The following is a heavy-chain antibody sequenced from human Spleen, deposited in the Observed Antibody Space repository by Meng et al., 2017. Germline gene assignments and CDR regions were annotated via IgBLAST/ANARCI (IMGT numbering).Heavy chain of an antibody. CDR3: VRSSGWVRTGFDP. D-gene: IGHD6-19*01. CDR1: GGSISTSGYY. J-gene: IGHJ5*02. CDR2: IGHSGIT. Sequence: QLQLQETRPGLVKPSEALSLTCSVSGGSISTSGYYWGCIRQPPGKGLEWIGSIGHSGITYYTPSLKSRVTVSIDTSKRQFFLKLTSVTAADTAVYYCVRSSGWVRTGFDPWGQGTLVTVSS. V-gene: IGHV4-39*01.